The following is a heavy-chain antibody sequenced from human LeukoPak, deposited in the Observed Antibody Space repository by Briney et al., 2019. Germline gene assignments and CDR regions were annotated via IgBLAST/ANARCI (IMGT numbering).Heavy chain of an antibody. J-gene: IGHJ4*02. CDR1: GFTFSTYS. CDR3: ARDLGGSYYYFAY. V-gene: IGHV3-48*01. D-gene: IGHD1-26*01. Sequence: PGGSLRLSCAASGFTFSTYSMNWVRQAPGEGLEWISYISDSGGATYYSDSVRGRFTISRDNAKNSVFLQMNSLRAEDTAVYYCARDLGGSYYYFAYWGQGFLVTVSS. CDR2: ISDSGGAT.